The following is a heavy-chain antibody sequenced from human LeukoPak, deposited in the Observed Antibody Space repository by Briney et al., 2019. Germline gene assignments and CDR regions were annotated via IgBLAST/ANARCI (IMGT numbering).Heavy chain of an antibody. D-gene: IGHD6-13*01. V-gene: IGHV1-69*13. CDR2: IIPIFGTA. CDR1: GGTFSSYA. J-gene: IGHJ4*02. CDR3: ARWSPIAAQEYYFDY. Sequence: ASVKVSCKASGGTFSSYAISWVRQAPGQGLEWMGGIIPIFGTANYAQKFQGRVTITADESTSTAYMELSSLRSEDTAVYYCARWSPIAAQEYYFDYWGQGTLVTVSS.